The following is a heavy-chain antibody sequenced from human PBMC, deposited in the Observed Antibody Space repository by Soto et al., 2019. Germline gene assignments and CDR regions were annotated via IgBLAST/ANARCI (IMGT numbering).Heavy chain of an antibody. V-gene: IGHV3-30-3*01. J-gene: IGHJ4*02. D-gene: IGHD3-10*01. Sequence: VQLVESGGGVVQPGRSLRLSCAASGFTFSSYAMHWVRQAPGKGLEWVAVISYDGSNKYYADSVKGRFTISRDNSKNTLYLQMNSLRAEDTAVYYCARDPYGSGSYTFDYWGQGTLVTVSS. CDR1: GFTFSSYA. CDR3: ARDPYGSGSYTFDY. CDR2: ISYDGSNK.